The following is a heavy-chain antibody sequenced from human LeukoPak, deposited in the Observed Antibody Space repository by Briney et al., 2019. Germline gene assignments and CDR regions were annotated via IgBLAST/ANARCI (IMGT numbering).Heavy chain of an antibody. CDR2: IYHSGST. Sequence: PSETLSLTCTVSGGSISSSSYYWGWIRQPPGKGLEWIGYIYHSGSTYYNPSLKSRVTISVDRSKNQFSLKLSSVTAADTAVYYCARVRYGDYGPSFDYWGQGTLVTVSS. D-gene: IGHD4-17*01. J-gene: IGHJ4*02. V-gene: IGHV4-39*07. CDR3: ARVRYGDYGPSFDY. CDR1: GGSISSSSYY.